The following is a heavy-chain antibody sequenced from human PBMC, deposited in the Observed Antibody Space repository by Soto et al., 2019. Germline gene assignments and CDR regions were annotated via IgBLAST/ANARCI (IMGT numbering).Heavy chain of an antibody. V-gene: IGHV3-33*01. CDR3: ARDYGSGMDV. CDR1: GLTFSSYG. Sequence: QVQLVESGGGVVQPGRSPRLSCAASGLTFSSYGMHWVRQAPGKGLEWVAIIWYDGSNKYYADSVKGRFIISRDNSKNTLSLQMNSLRAEDTAVYYCARDYGSGMDVWGQGTTVTVSS. J-gene: IGHJ6*02. CDR2: IWYDGSNK. D-gene: IGHD3-16*01.